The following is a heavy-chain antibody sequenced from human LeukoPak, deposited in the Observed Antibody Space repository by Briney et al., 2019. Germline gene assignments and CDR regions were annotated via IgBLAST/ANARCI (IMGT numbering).Heavy chain of an antibody. J-gene: IGHJ4*02. CDR1: GFTFSSYW. Sequence: GGSLRLSCTASGFTFSSYWMNWVRQAPGKGLEWVANIKQGGSEKYYAGSVKGRFTISRDNAKNSMYLQMNNLRAEDTAVYYCAKVASGSYYNWPFDYWGQGTLVTVSS. V-gene: IGHV3-7*03. CDR3: AKVASGSYYNWPFDY. CDR2: IKQGGSEK. D-gene: IGHD1-26*01.